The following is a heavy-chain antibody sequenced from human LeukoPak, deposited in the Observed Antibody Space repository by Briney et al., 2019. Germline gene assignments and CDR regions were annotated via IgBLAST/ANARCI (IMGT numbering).Heavy chain of an antibody. D-gene: IGHD3-22*01. CDR1: GGSISNYY. V-gene: IGHV4-59*12. CDR2: IYYSGST. J-gene: IGHJ4*02. CDR3: ARDYYDSSGYYYYYFDY. Sequence: SETLFLTCTVSGGSISNYYWSWIRQPPGKELEWIGYIYYSGSTNFNPSLKSRVTISVDTSKKQFSLKLSSVTAADTAVYYCARDYYDSSGYYYYYFDYWGQGTLITVSS.